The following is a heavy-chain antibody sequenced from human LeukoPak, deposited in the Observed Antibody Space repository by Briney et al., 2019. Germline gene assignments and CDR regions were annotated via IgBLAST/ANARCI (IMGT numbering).Heavy chain of an antibody. V-gene: IGHV1-24*01. D-gene: IGHD3-10*01. CDR2: FDPEDGET. CDR1: GYTLTELS. Sequence: ASVKVSCKVSGYTLTELSMHWVRQAPGKGFEWMGGFDPEDGETIYAQKFQGRVTMTEDTSTDTAYMELSSLRSEDTAVYYCARDSGERGSGSYLIAYWGQGTLVTVSS. J-gene: IGHJ4*02. CDR3: ARDSGERGSGSYLIAY.